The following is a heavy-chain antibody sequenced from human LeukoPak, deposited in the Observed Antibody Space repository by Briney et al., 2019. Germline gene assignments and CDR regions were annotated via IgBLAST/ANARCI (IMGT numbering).Heavy chain of an antibody. CDR3: ARVTGYGGDSLRY. J-gene: IGHJ4*02. D-gene: IGHD4-23*01. Sequence: SETLSLTCSVDGGSFTGYYWTWIRQAPGEGLEWIGEINHRQSSNYNPSLKSRVTLSIDTSKKQFSLQLTSLTAADTAVYYCARVTGYGGDSLRYWGQGSPVTVSS. CDR1: GGSFTGYY. V-gene: IGHV4-34*01. CDR2: INHRQSS.